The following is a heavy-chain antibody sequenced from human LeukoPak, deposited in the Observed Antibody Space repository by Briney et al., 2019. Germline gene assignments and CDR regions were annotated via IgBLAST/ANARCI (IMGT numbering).Heavy chain of an antibody. CDR1: GGSISSSSYY. J-gene: IGHJ4*02. D-gene: IGHD2-2*01. Sequence: SETLSLTCTVSGGSISSSSYYWGWIRQPPGKGLEWIGSIYYSGSTYYNPSLKSRVTISVDTSKSQFSLKLSSVTAADTAVYYCASINKDIVVVPAALADYWGQGTLVTVSS. V-gene: IGHV4-39*01. CDR2: IYYSGST. CDR3: ASINKDIVVVPAALADY.